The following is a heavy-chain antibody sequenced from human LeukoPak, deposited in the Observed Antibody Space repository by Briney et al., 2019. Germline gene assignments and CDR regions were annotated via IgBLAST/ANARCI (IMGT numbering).Heavy chain of an antibody. J-gene: IGHJ6*02. D-gene: IGHD3-9*01. CDR1: GYTFTGYY. CDR3: ERGPLWYDIVLDV. V-gene: IGHV1-2*02. CDR2: INPNTDGT. Sequence: ASVKVSCKASGYTFTGYYLHWVRQAPGQGLDWMGWINPNTDGTKYAQNFQGRVTMTSDTSISTSYMELSRLTSDDTAVYYCERGPLWYDIVLDVWGQGTTVTVSS.